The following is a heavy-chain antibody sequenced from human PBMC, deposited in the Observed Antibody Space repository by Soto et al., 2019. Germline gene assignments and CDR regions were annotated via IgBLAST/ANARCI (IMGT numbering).Heavy chain of an antibody. J-gene: IGHJ4*02. CDR1: GFTFSSYE. CDR2: ISSSGSTI. CDR3: ARDLGYNYGHPFDY. V-gene: IGHV3-48*03. Sequence: GSLRLSCAASGFTFSSYEMNWVRQAPGKGLEWVSYISSSGSTIYYADSVKGRFTISRDNAKNTLYLQMNTLRAEDTAVYYCARDLGYNYGHPFDYWGQGTLVTVSS. D-gene: IGHD5-18*01.